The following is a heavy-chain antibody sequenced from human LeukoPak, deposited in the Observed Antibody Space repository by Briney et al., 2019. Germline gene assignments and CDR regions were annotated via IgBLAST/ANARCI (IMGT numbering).Heavy chain of an antibody. V-gene: IGHV4-34*01. CDR2: INHSGSN. CDR1: GGSFSGYY. CDR3: ARPMTYYYYGMDV. Sequence: PSETLSLTCAVYGGSFSGYYWSWIRQPPGKGLEWIGEINHSGSNNYNPSLKSRVTISVDTSKNQFSLKLSSVTATDTAVYYCARPMTYYYYGMDVWGQGTTVTVSS. J-gene: IGHJ6*02. D-gene: IGHD2-21*02.